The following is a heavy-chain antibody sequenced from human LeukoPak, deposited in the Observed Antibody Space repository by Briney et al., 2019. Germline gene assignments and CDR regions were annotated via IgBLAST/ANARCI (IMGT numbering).Heavy chain of an antibody. CDR2: IYSGGST. Sequence: PGGSLRLSCAVSRFPFSTYAMHWVRQAPGKGLEWVSVIYSGGSTYYADSVKGRFTISRDNSKNTLYVQMNSLRAEDTAKYYCARGASTRVAGDYFDYWGQGTLVTVSS. CDR3: ARGASTRVAGDYFDY. D-gene: IGHD4-23*01. CDR1: RFPFSTYA. V-gene: IGHV3-66*01. J-gene: IGHJ4*02.